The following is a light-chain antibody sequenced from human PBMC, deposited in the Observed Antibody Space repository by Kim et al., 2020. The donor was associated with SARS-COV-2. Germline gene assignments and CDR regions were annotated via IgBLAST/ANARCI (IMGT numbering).Light chain of an antibody. CDR1: GNNVGNEG. J-gene: IGLJ3*02. V-gene: IGLV10-54*01. Sequence: LTQPPSVSKALGQTATLTCTGNGNNVGNEGAAWLQQHQGHPPKLLSYRDDNRPSGISERLSASRSGNTASLTITGLQPEDEADYYCSAWDSSLSAWVFGGGTQLTVL. CDR2: RDD. CDR3: SAWDSSLSAWV.